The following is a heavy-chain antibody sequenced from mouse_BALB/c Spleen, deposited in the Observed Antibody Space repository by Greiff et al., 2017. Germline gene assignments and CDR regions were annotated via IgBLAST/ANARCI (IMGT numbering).Heavy chain of an antibody. V-gene: IGHV3-2*02. Sequence: EVQLQQSGPGLVKPSQSLSLTCTVTGYSITSDYAWNWIRQFPGNKLEWMGYISYSGSTSYNPSLKSRISITRDTSKNQFFLQLNSVTTEDTATYYCARENGFCYAMDYWGQGTSVTVSS. J-gene: IGHJ4*01. D-gene: IGHD2-2*01. CDR1: GYSITSDYA. CDR2: ISYSGST. CDR3: ARENGFCYAMDY.